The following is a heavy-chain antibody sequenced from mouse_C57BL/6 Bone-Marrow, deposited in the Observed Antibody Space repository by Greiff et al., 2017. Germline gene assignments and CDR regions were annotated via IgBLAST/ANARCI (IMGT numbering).Heavy chain of an antibody. Sequence: EVHLVESGGGLVQPGGSLKLSCAASGFTFSDYYMYWVRQTPEKRLEWVAYISNGGGSTYYPDTVKGRFTISRDNAKNTLYLQMSRLKSEDTAMYYCARNYGSSYGGPAWFAYWGQGTLVTVSA. V-gene: IGHV5-12*01. D-gene: IGHD1-1*01. CDR3: ARNYGSSYGGPAWFAY. CDR2: ISNGGGST. J-gene: IGHJ3*01. CDR1: GFTFSDYY.